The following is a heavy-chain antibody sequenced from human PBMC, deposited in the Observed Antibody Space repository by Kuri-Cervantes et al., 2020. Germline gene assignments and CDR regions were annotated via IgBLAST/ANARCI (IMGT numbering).Heavy chain of an antibody. V-gene: IGHV3-7*01. Sequence: GESLKISCAASGFTFSSYWMSWVRQAPGKGPEWVANIKEDGSQKHYVDSVKGRFTISRDNAKNSLYLQMNSLRAEDTAVYYCVRGGGIAAAVGYWGQGTLVTVSS. D-gene: IGHD6-13*01. CDR3: VRGGGIAAAVGY. J-gene: IGHJ4*02. CDR2: IKEDGSQK. CDR1: GFTFSSYW.